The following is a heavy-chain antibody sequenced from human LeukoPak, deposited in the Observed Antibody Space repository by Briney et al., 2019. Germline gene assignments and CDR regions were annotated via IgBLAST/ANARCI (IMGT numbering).Heavy chain of an antibody. CDR3: ARGYAFDI. Sequence: ASVKVSCKAAGYTFTSYGISWVRQAPGQGLEWMGWISDYNGNTNYAQKLHATVTMTTDTPTSTAYMELRSLRSADTAVYYCARGYAFDIWGQGTMVTVSS. CDR2: ISDYNGNT. V-gene: IGHV1-18*01. J-gene: IGHJ3*02. CDR1: GYTFTSYG.